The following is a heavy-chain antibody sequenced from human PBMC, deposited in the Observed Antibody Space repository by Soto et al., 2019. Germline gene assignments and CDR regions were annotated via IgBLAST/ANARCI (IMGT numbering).Heavy chain of an antibody. D-gene: IGHD3-9*01. CDR1: GGSFSGYY. CDR2: INHSGST. CDR3: ARGRSYDILTGYYYYYYMDV. J-gene: IGHJ6*03. V-gene: IGHV4-34*01. Sequence: SETLSLTCAVYGGSFSGYYWSWIRQPPGKGLEWIGEINHSGSTKYNPSLKSRVTISVDTSKNQFSLKLSSVTAADTVVYYCARGRSYDILTGYYYYYYMDVWGKGTTVTVSS.